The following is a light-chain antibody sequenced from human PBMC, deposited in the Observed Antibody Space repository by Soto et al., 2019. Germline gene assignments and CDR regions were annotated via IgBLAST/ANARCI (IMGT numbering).Light chain of an antibody. Sequence: DIQVTQSPPSVWSCVGDRVSVTCRASQGISSWLAWYQKKPGKAPKLLIYAASSLQSGVPSRFSGSGSGTDFTLTISSLQPEDCAIYFCQQANSFPINFGQGTRLEI. CDR1: QGISSW. V-gene: IGKV1-12*01. CDR2: AAS. CDR3: QQANSFPIN. J-gene: IGKJ5*01.